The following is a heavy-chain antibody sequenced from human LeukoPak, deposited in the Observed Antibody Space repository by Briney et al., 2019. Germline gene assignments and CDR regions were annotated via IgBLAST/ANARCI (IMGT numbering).Heavy chain of an antibody. D-gene: IGHD2-2*01. J-gene: IGHJ6*02. CDR2: ISAYNDNT. Sequence: GASVKVSCKASGYTFTCYGISWVRQAPGQGLEWMGWISAYNDNTNYAQKLQGRVTMTTDTSTSTAYMELRSLRSDDTAVYYCAREGYCSSTSCYAGNYYYYYGMDVWGQGTTVTVSS. CDR3: AREGYCSSTSCYAGNYYYYYGMDV. V-gene: IGHV1-18*01. CDR1: GYTFTCYG.